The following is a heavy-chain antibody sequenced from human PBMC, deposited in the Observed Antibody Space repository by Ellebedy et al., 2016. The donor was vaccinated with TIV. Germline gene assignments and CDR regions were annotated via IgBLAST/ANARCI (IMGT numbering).Heavy chain of an antibody. V-gene: IGHV3-15*01. CDR1: GFPFSNVW. D-gene: IGHD1-14*01. Sequence: PGGSLRLSCAASGFPFSNVWMTWVRQAPGKGLEWVGRIKSKIDGETRDYADPVKGRFTISRDDSKNIVYLQMNSLRREDTAVYFCATENQIREFSVDYLDFWGQGALVAVSS. CDR2: IKSKIDGETR. J-gene: IGHJ4*02. CDR3: ATENQIREFSVDYLDF.